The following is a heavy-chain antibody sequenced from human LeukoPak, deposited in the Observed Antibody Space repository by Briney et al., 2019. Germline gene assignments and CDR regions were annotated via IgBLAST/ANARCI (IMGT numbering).Heavy chain of an antibody. D-gene: IGHD2-2*01. CDR1: GFTFSSYS. CDR3: AREDVVVPPYGMDV. V-gene: IGHV3-48*01. Sequence: GGSLRLSCAASGFTFSSYSMNWVRQAPGQGLEWVSYISSSSSTIYYADSVRGRFTISRDNAKNSLYLQMNSLRAEDTAVYYCAREDVVVPPYGMDVWGQGTTVTVSS. CDR2: ISSSSSTI. J-gene: IGHJ6*02.